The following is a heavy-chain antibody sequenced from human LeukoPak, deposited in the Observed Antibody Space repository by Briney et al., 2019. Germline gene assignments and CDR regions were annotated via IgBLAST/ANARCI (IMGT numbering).Heavy chain of an antibody. D-gene: IGHD2-2*01. J-gene: IGHJ5*02. CDR1: GYTFTSYD. CDR3: ARGGASAAARRFDP. V-gene: IGHV1-8*01. Sequence: ASVKVSCKASGYTFTSYDINWVRQATGQGLEGMGWMNPNSGNTGYAQKFQGRVSITSSTSTSTAFMELGDLRSEDTAVYYCARGGASAAARRFDPWGQGTLVTVSS. CDR2: MNPNSGNT.